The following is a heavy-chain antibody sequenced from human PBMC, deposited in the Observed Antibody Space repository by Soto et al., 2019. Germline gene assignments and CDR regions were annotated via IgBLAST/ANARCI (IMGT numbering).Heavy chain of an antibody. CDR3: AKRYTTGRYYFDD. V-gene: IGHV3-23*01. CDR1: GFTFSTYA. J-gene: IGHJ4*02. Sequence: GGSLRLSCAASGFTFSTYAMSWVRQAPEKGLEWVSSINDGGENTYYADSVKGRFTVSRDNSKNTLYLQMNSLRAEDTAIYYCAKRYTTGRYYFDDWGQGTLVTVSS. CDR2: INDGGENT. D-gene: IGHD6-19*01.